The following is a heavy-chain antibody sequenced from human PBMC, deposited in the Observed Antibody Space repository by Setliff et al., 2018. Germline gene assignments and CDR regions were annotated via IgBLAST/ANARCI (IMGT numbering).Heavy chain of an antibody. CDR3: VRPGGTTVVARHFDY. Sequence: SETLSLTCTVSDDSFTSSRYYWGWIRQAPGSGLEWIGSISYSGTPYYNASVESRVTISIDASRNQFSLELRSVTVADTATYYCVRPGGTTVVARHFDYWGSGILVTVS. CDR1: DDSFTSSRYY. CDR2: ISYSGTP. V-gene: IGHV4-39*01. D-gene: IGHD2-15*01. J-gene: IGHJ4*01.